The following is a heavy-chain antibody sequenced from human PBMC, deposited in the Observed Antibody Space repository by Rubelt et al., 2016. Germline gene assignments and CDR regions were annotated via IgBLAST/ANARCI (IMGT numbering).Heavy chain of an antibody. CDR2: IYYSGST. CDR1: GGSISSYY. D-gene: IGHD6-19*01. V-gene: IGHV4-59*01. Sequence: QVQLQESGPGLVKPSETLSLTCTISGGSISSYYWSWIRQPPGKGLEWIGYIYYSGSTNYNPSLKSRVTISVDTSKNQFSLKLSSVTAADTAVYYCARAGRGSGWYRIDDFDYWGQGTLVTVSS. J-gene: IGHJ4*02. CDR3: ARAGRGSGWYRIDDFDY.